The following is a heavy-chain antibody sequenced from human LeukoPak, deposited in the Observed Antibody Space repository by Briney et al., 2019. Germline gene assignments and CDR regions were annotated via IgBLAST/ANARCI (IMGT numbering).Heavy chain of an antibody. CDR3: AMLPNYYGSGSYFDP. CDR2: IIPIFGTA. V-gene: IGHV1-69*05. Sequence: SVKVSCKASGGTFSSYAISWVRQAPGQGLEWMGGIIPIFGTANYAQKFQGRVTITTDESTSTAYMELSSLRSEDTAVYYCAMLPNYYGSGSYFDPWGQGTLVTVSS. CDR1: GGTFSSYA. J-gene: IGHJ5*02. D-gene: IGHD3-10*01.